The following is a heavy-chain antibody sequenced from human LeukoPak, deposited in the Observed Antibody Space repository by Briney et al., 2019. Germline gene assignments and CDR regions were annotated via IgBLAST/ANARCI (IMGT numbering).Heavy chain of an antibody. Sequence: SETLSLTCTVSGGSISSYYWGWIRQPPGKGLEWIGYIYYTGSTNYNPSLKSRVTISVGTSKNQFSLKLSSVTAADTAVYYCAGETITYYYDSSGYSRMDVWGQGTTVTVSS. CDR3: AGETITYYYDSSGYSRMDV. CDR2: IYYTGST. D-gene: IGHD3-22*01. J-gene: IGHJ6*02. CDR1: GGSISSYY. V-gene: IGHV4-59*01.